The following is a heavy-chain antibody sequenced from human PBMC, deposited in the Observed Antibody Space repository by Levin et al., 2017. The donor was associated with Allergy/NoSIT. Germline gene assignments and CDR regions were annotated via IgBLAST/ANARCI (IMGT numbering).Heavy chain of an antibody. CDR2: INPNSGGT. V-gene: IGHV1-2*06. J-gene: IGHJ5*02. CDR3: AREYYDFWSGYYGGGGFDP. CDR1: GYTFTGYY. Sequence: ASVKVSCKASGYTFTGYYMHWVRQAPGQGLEWMGRINPNSGGTNYAQKFQGRVTMTRDTSISTAYMELSRLRSDDTAVYYCAREYYDFWSGYYGGGGFDPWGQGTLVTVSS. D-gene: IGHD3-3*01.